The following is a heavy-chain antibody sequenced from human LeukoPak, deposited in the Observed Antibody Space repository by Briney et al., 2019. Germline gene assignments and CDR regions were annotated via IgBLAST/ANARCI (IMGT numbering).Heavy chain of an antibody. CDR3: AREESQEVTYYDVLTGETSNSYYYYYMDV. CDR2: ISPYNGDT. CDR1: GYTFTKYA. Sequence: ASVTVSCTASGYTFTKYAISWGRQAPGQGLEWMGWISPYNGDTNYPHTLQRRGTMTADTSTSTASMELRSLRSDDTAVYYCAREESQEVTYYDVLTGETSNSYYYYYMDVWGKGTTVTVSS. V-gene: IGHV1-18*01. J-gene: IGHJ6*03. D-gene: IGHD3-9*01.